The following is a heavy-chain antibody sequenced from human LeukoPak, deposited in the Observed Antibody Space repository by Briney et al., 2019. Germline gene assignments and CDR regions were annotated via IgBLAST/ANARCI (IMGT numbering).Heavy chain of an antibody. D-gene: IGHD2-21*02. V-gene: IGHV4-59*08. CDR2: IYYSGST. J-gene: IGHJ1*01. CDR3: ASFRLAYCGGDCFGYFQH. Sequence: SETLSLTCTVSGGSISSYYWSWIRQPPGKGLEWIGYIYYSGSTNYNPSLKSRVTISVDTSKNQFSLKLSSVTAADTAVYYCASFRLAYCGGDCFGYFQHWGQGTLVTVSS. CDR1: GGSISSYY.